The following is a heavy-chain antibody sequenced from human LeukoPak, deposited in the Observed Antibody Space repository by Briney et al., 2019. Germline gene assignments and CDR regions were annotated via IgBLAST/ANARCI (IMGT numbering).Heavy chain of an antibody. CDR2: ISGSGGST. D-gene: IGHD3-10*01. CDR3: AKDWDTMVRGVCDY. Sequence: PGGSLRLSCATSGFTFSNYALHWVRQAPGKGLEWVLAISGSGGSTYYADSVKGRFTISRDNSKNTLYLQMNSLRAEDTAVYYCAKDWDTMVRGVCDYWGQGTLVTVSS. J-gene: IGHJ4*02. CDR1: GFTFSNYA. V-gene: IGHV3-23*01.